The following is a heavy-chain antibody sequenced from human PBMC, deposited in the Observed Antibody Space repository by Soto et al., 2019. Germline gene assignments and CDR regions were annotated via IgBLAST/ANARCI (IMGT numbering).Heavy chain of an antibody. Sequence: ASVKVSCKASGYTFTGYYMHWVRQAPGQGLEWMGWINPNSGGTNYAQKFQGRVTMTRDTSISTAYMELSRLRSDDMAVYYCARARYYYDSSGYQSYFAYWGQPPLVTVS. V-gene: IGHV1-2*02. J-gene: IGHJ4*02. CDR3: ARARYYYDSSGYQSYFAY. CDR1: GYTFTGYY. D-gene: IGHD3-22*01. CDR2: INPNSGGT.